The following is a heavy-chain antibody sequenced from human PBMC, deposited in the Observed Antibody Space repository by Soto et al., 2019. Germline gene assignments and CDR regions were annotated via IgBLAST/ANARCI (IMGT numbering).Heavy chain of an antibody. CDR3: ARVAPEYSSTPRRFDF. J-gene: IGHJ4*02. CDR2: ISGSGGSI. Sequence: GGSLRLSCAASGFTFSDYWMTWVRQAPGKGLEWVSSISGSGGSIYYAHSVKGRFTISRDKTKNTLDLQMNSLRAEDTAVYHCARVAPEYSSTPRRFDFWGQGTLVTVSS. CDR1: GFTFSDYW. D-gene: IGHD6-13*01. V-gene: IGHV3-23*01.